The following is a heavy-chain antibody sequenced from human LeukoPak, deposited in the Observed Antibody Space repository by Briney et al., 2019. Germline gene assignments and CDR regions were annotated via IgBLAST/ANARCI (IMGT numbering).Heavy chain of an antibody. J-gene: IGHJ4*02. V-gene: IGHV3-23*01. CDR3: AKEDQDWGYFDY. CDR1: GFTFSSYA. D-gene: IGHD7-27*01. CDR2: ISGSGGST. Sequence: GALRLSCAASGFTFSSYAMSWVRQAPGKGLEWVSAISGSGGSTYYADSVKGRFTISRDNSKNTLCLQMNSLRAEDTAVYYCAKEDQDWGYFDYWGQGTLVTVSS.